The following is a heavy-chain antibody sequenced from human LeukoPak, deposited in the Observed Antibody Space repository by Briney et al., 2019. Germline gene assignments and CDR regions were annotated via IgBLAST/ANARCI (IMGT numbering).Heavy chain of an antibody. V-gene: IGHV4-4*07. CDR2: IYTSGST. CDR3: ARDIYYYDSSGYYIFDY. Sequence: SETLSLTCTVSGGSISRYYWSWIRQPAGKGLEWIGRIYTSGSTNYNPSLKSRVTMSVDTSKNQFSLKLSSVTAADTAVYYCARDIYYYDSSGYYIFDYWGQGTLVTVSS. J-gene: IGHJ4*02. CDR1: GGSISRYY. D-gene: IGHD3-22*01.